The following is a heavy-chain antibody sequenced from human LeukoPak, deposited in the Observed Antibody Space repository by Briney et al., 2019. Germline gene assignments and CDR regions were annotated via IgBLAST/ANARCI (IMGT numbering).Heavy chain of an antibody. D-gene: IGHD6-13*01. CDR3: ARVSYSSSWYGYYFDY. CDR1: GFTFSSNY. V-gene: IGHV3-53*01. J-gene: IGHJ4*02. CDR2: IYSGGST. Sequence: GGSLRLSCAASGFTFSSNYMSWVRQAPGKGLEWVSVIYSGGSTYYADSVKGRFTISRDNSKNTLYLQMNSLRAEDTAVYYCARVSYSSSWYGYYFDYWGQGTLVTVSS.